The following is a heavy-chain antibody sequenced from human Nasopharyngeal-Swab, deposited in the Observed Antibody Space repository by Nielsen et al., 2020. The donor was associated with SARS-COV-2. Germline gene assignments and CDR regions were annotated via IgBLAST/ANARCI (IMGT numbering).Heavy chain of an antibody. D-gene: IGHD2/OR15-2a*01. CDR3: ARGFLSMAGLRLTVHFDY. V-gene: IGHV4-4*07. Sequence: SETLSLTCTVSGGSISSYYWSWIRQPPGKGLEWIGRIYTSGSTNYNPSLKSRVTMSVDTSKNQFSLKLSSVTAADTAVYYCARGFLSMAGLRLTVHFDYWGQGTLVTVSS. J-gene: IGHJ4*02. CDR1: GGSISSYY. CDR2: IYTSGST.